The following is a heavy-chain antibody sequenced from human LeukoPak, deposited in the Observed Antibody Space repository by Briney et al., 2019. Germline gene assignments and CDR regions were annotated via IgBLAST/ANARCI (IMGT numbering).Heavy chain of an antibody. CDR1: GFTFSDYS. J-gene: IGHJ4*02. CDR3: AKDIRRYSSDWLHNPFDY. V-gene: IGHV3-11*05. Sequence: PGGSLRLSCAASGFTFSDYSMTWIRQAPGKGLEWVSYISRDGSYKQYADSVKGRFTISRDNSKNTLYLQMDSLRTEDTAVYYCAKDIRRYSSDWLHNPFDYWGQGTLVTVSS. CDR2: ISRDGSYK. D-gene: IGHD6-19*01.